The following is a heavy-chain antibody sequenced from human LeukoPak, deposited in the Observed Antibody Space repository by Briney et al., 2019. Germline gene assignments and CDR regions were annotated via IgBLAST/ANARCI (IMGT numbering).Heavy chain of an antibody. J-gene: IGHJ4*02. V-gene: IGHV4-34*01. Sequence: SETLSLTCAVYGGSFSGDYWSWIRQPPGKGLEWIGEINHSGSTNYNPSLKSRVTISVDTSKNQFSLKLSSVTAADTAVYYCARTYYYDSSGYLPYTFDYWGQGTLVTVSS. D-gene: IGHD3-22*01. CDR3: ARTYYYDSSGYLPYTFDY. CDR2: INHSGST. CDR1: GGSFSGDY.